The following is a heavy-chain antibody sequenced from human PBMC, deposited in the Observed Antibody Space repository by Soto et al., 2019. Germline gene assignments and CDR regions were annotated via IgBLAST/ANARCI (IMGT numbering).Heavy chain of an antibody. J-gene: IGHJ4*02. CDR2: ISYDGSNK. V-gene: IGHV3-30-3*01. CDR1: GFTFSSYA. D-gene: IGHD5-12*01. Sequence: GGSLRLSCAASGFTFSSYAMHWVRQAPGKGLEWVAVISYDGSNKYYADSVKGRFTISRDNSKNTPYLQMNSLRAEDTAVYYCARVLGRALATIDYWGQGTLVTVSS. CDR3: ARVLGRALATIDY.